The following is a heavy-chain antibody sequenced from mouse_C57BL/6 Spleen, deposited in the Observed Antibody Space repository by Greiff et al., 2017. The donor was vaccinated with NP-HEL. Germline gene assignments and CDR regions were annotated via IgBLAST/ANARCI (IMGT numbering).Heavy chain of an antibody. CDR1: GFTSSSYA. J-gene: IGHJ2*01. Sequence: EVQVVESGGGLVKPGGSLKLSCAASGFTSSSYAMSWVRQTPEKRLEWVATISDGGSYTYYPDNVKGRFTISRDNAKNNLYLQMSHLKSEDTAMYYCARAPNWDFDYWGQGTTLTVSS. CDR3: ARAPNWDFDY. V-gene: IGHV5-4*01. D-gene: IGHD4-1*01. CDR2: ISDGGSYT.